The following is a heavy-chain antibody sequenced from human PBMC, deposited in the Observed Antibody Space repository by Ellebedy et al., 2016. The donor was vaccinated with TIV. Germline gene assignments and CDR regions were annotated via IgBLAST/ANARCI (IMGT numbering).Heavy chain of an antibody. Sequence: SGPTLVKPTQTLTLTCTFSGFSPSTSGVGVGWIRQPPGKALEWLALIYWDDDKYFNTSLRTRLTISKDTSKNQVVLTMTNMDPVDTATYYCARTDGSGWAFDSWGQGTRVTVSS. CDR1: GFSPSTSGVG. CDR3: ARTDGSGWAFDS. J-gene: IGHJ4*02. V-gene: IGHV2-70*01. D-gene: IGHD6-19*01. CDR2: IYWDDDK.